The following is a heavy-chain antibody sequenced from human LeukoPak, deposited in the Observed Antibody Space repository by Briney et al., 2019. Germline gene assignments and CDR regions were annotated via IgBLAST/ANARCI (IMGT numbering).Heavy chain of an antibody. D-gene: IGHD5-24*01. Sequence: ASVKVSCKASGGTFSSYAISWVRQAPGQGLEWMGGIIPIFGTANYAQKFQGRVTITADKSTSTAYMELSSLRSEDTAVYYCARRRDGYYQTRRGDAFDIWGQGTMVTVSS. V-gene: IGHV1-69*06. CDR2: IIPIFGTA. CDR3: ARRRDGYYQTRRGDAFDI. CDR1: GGTFSSYA. J-gene: IGHJ3*02.